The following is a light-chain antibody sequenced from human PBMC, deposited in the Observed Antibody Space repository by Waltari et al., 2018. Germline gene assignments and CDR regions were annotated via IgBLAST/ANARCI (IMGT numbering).Light chain of an antibody. Sequence: QSALTHPPSVSGSPGQSVTISCTATSSDVGSYNRVSWYQHPPGTAPKVIIYEVSNRPSGVPDRFSGSKSGNTASLTISGLQAEDEADYYCSSYTSSSTLVFGGGTKLTVL. CDR3: SSYTSSSTLV. V-gene: IGLV2-18*02. CDR2: EVS. CDR1: SSDVGSYNR. J-gene: IGLJ2*01.